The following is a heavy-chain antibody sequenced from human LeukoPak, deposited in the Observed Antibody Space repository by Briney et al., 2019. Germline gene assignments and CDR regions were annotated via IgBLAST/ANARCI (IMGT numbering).Heavy chain of an antibody. CDR2: IYSTGTT. Sequence: PSETLSLTCTVSGGSFSRHYWTWLRQPPGKGLEWIGHIYSTGTTNYNPSLKSRVTISLDTSKNQFSLKLSSVTAADTAVYYCAREMSSGYGIDYWGQGTLVTVSS. CDR1: GGSFSRHY. V-gene: IGHV4-4*08. D-gene: IGHD5-12*01. J-gene: IGHJ4*02. CDR3: AREMSSGYGIDY.